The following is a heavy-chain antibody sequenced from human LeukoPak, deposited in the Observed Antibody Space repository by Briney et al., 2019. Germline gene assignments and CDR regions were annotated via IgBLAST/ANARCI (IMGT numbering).Heavy chain of an antibody. D-gene: IGHD2-21*02. J-gene: IGHJ6*02. CDR3: AKSHFGDCTSYYYYYGMDV. V-gene: IGHV3-43*02. CDR1: GFTFDDYA. CDR2: ISGDGGST. Sequence: PSGGSLRLSCAASGFTFDDYAMHWVRQAPGKGLEWVSLISGDGGSTYYADSVKGRFTISRDNSKNSLYLQMNSLRTEDTAMYYCAKSHFGDCTSYYYYYGMDVWGQGTTVTVSS.